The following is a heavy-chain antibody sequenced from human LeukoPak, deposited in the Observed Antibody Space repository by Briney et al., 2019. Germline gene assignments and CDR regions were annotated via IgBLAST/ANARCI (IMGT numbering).Heavy chain of an antibody. V-gene: IGHV1-8*01. J-gene: IGHJ4*02. CDR1: GYTFTSYD. Sequence: ASVKVSCKASGYTFTSYDINWVRQATGQGLEWMGWVSTNSDNTGYAQKFQGRVTMSRDIFISTVYMELSGLTSEDTAVYFCARGVDQGVDYWGQGSLVTVSS. D-gene: IGHD5-12*01. CDR2: VSTNSDNT. CDR3: ARGVDQGVDY.